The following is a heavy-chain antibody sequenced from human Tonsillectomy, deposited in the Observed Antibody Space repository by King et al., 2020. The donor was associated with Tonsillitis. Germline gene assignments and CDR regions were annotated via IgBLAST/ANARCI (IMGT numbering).Heavy chain of an antibody. Sequence: VQLVESGGGLVQPGGSLRLSCAASRFTFSSYAMSWVRQAPGKGLEWVSNISGSGGSTYYADSVKGRFTISRDNSKNTLHLQMNSLRAEDTAVYYCAKSGYCNTTSCSINGFDPWGQGTLVTVSS. V-gene: IGHV3-23*04. CDR2: ISGSGGST. D-gene: IGHD2-2*01. J-gene: IGHJ5*02. CDR3: AKSGYCNTTSCSINGFDP. CDR1: RFTFSSYA.